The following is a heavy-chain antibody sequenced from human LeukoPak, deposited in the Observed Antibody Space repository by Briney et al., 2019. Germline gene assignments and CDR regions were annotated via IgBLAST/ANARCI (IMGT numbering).Heavy chain of an antibody. CDR1: GGSISSYY. D-gene: IGHD3-22*01. CDR2: IYYSGST. CDR3: ARVAYYYYDSSGYQIHAFDI. Sequence: SETLSLTCTVSGGSISSYYWSWIRQPPGKGLEWIGYIYYSGSTNYNPSLKSRVTISVDTSKNQFSLKLSSVTAADTAVYYCARVAYYYYDSSGYQIHAFDIWGQGTTVTVSS. J-gene: IGHJ3*02. V-gene: IGHV4-59*01.